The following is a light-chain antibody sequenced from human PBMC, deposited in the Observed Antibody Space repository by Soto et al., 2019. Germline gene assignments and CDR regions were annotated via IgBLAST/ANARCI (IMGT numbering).Light chain of an antibody. CDR3: QHRSSWPWT. CDR1: QSIGHY. V-gene: IGKV3-11*01. J-gene: IGKJ1*01. Sequence: DIVLTQSPATLSLSPGERATLSCRASQSIGHYLAWYKQKPGQSPRLLSYDASNRATDIPVRFSGSGSGTDFTLTISSLDPEDFAVYYCQHRSSWPWTFGQGTRVEVK. CDR2: DAS.